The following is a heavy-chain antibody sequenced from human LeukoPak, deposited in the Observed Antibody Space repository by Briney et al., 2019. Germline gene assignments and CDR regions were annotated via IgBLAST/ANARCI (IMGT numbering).Heavy chain of an antibody. CDR3: ARVEYSGSPEAAFDI. J-gene: IGHJ3*02. CDR1: GGTFSSYA. D-gene: IGHD1-26*01. Sequence: ASVKVSCKASGGTFSSYAINWVRQAPGQGLEWMGWINPNSGGTNYAQKFQGWVTMTRDTSISTAYMELSRLRSDDTAVYYCARVEYSGSPEAAFDIWGQGTMVTVSS. CDR2: INPNSGGT. V-gene: IGHV1-2*04.